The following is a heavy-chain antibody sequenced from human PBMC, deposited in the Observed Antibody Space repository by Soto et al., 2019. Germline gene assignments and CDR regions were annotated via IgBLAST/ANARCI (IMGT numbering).Heavy chain of an antibody. Sequence: GGSLRLSCAASGFTFSSYWMSWVRQAPGKGLEWAANINRDGSERNYVDSVKGRFTISRDNTESSLYLQIDSLRVEDTAVFYCARYTNYALAYWGQGTLVTVSS. CDR1: GFTFSSYW. V-gene: IGHV3-7*03. D-gene: IGHD3-3*01. J-gene: IGHJ4*02. CDR3: ARYTNYALAY. CDR2: INRDGSER.